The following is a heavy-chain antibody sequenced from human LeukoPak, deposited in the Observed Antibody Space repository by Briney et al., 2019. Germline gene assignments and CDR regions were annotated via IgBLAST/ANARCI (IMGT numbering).Heavy chain of an antibody. D-gene: IGHD6-6*01. J-gene: IGHJ5*02. Sequence: PGGSLRLSCAASGFTVSSNYMSWVRQPPGKGLEWIGYIYYSGSTNYNPSLKSRVTISVDTSKNQFSLKLSSVTAADTAVYYCARVRPGNWFDPWGQGTLVTVSS. V-gene: IGHV4-59*02. CDR3: ARVRPGNWFDP. CDR2: IYYSGST. CDR1: GFTVSSNY.